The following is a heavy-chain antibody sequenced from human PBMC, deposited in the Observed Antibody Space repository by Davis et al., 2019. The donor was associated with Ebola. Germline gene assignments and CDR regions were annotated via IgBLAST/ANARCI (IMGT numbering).Heavy chain of an antibody. J-gene: IGHJ4*02. D-gene: IGHD3-9*01. CDR2: IIPIFDTP. Sequence: SVKVSCKPSRGSFSSHPISWVRQAPRQGLEWMGGIIPIFDTPHYAQKFQGRITITADASTSTAYMELSSLRSEDTATYFCARDFDGGNYYFDYWGPGTPVTVSS. V-gene: IGHV1-69*13. CDR3: ARDFDGGNYYFDY. CDR1: RGSFSSHP.